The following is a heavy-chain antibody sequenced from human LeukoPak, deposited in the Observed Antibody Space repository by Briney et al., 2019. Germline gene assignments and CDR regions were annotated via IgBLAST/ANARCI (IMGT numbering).Heavy chain of an antibody. J-gene: IGHJ5*02. V-gene: IGHV1-2*02. CDR2: VNPRSGDT. CDR3: ASNIAVSLDGFDP. Sequence: GASVRVSCKGSGYTFTNYYIHWVRQAPGQGLVWMGRVNPRSGDTKYAHDFEGRVFMTRDTSISTAFMEVRGLRPDDTAVYFCASNIAVSLDGFDPWGQGTLVTVSS. D-gene: IGHD6-19*01. CDR1: GYTFTNYY.